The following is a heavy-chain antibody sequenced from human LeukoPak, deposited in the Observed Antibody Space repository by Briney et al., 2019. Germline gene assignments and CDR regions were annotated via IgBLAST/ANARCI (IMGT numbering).Heavy chain of an antibody. Sequence: GGSLRLSCAASGLTFSSYGMSWVRQAPGRGPEWVSAISTTGGTTYYADSVRGRFTISRDNSRNTLYLQMNSLRAEDTAIYYCAKNGDRGAYCSGGTCYPYYYYYMDVWGKGTTVTISS. CDR1: GLTFSSYG. CDR2: ISTTGGTT. D-gene: IGHD2-15*01. CDR3: AKNGDRGAYCSGGTCYPYYYYYMDV. J-gene: IGHJ6*03. V-gene: IGHV3-23*01.